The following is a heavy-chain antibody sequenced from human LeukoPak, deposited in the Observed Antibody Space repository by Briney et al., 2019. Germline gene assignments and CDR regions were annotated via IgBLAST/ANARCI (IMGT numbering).Heavy chain of an antibody. V-gene: IGHV3-11*01. D-gene: IGHD3-22*01. Sequence: GGSLRLSCAASGFTFSDYYMSWIRQAPGKGLEWVSYISSSGSTIYYADSVKGRFTISRDNAKNSLYLQMNSLRAEDTAVYYCARDPDYYDSSGYYSVAFDIWGQGTMVTVSS. CDR2: ISSSGSTI. CDR3: ARDPDYYDSSGYYSVAFDI. J-gene: IGHJ3*02. CDR1: GFTFSDYY.